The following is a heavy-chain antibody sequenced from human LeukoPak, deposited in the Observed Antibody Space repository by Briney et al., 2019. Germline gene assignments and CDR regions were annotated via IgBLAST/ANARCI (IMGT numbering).Heavy chain of an antibody. V-gene: IGHV3-23*01. CDR3: ARDSSYCRNGICYDVFDI. CDR2: ISDSGSIT. CDR1: GFAFSSQA. D-gene: IGHD2-8*01. Sequence: PGGSLRLSCAASGFAFSSQAMGWVRQAPGKGLEWVSVISDSGSITYYADSVKGRFTISRDNSKNTLFLQMNSLRAEDTAVYYCARDSSYCRNGICYDVFDIWGQGTMVTVSS. J-gene: IGHJ3*02.